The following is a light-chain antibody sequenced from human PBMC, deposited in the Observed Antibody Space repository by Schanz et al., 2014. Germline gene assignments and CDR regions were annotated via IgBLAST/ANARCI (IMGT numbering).Light chain of an antibody. V-gene: IGLV7-46*01. CDR2: DTD. CDR3: LLTYSGVWM. J-gene: IGLJ3*02. CDR1: TGAVTRGHW. Sequence: QTVVTQEPSMTVSPGGTVTLTCGSSTGAVTRGHWPYWFQQKPGQAPRTLIFDTDNRHSWTSARFSGSLLGDKAALTLAGAQPEDEADYYCLLTYSGVWMFGGGTKLTVL.